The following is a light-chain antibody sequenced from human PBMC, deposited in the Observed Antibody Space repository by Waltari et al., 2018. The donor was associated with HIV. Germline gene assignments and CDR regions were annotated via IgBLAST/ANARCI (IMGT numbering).Light chain of an antibody. Sequence: QSVLTQPPSASGAPGQRVTIPRSGRSSNIGSNPVSWYPQVPGTAPKFHIYSNYQRPSGVPDRFSGSKSGTSASLAISGLQSEDEADYYCAAWDGNGHWVFGGGTKLTVL. CDR3: AAWDGNGHWV. CDR1: SSNIGSNP. J-gene: IGLJ3*02. V-gene: IGLV1-44*01. CDR2: SNY.